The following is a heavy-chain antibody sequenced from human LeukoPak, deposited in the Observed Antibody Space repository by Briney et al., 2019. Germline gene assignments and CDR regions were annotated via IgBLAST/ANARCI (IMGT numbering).Heavy chain of an antibody. J-gene: IGHJ3*02. D-gene: IGHD1-26*01. CDR3: ATSIVGATSDAFDI. CDR1: GYTFTSYG. Sequence: ASVKVSCKASGYTFTSYGISWVRQAPGQGLEWMGWISAYNGNTNYAQKPQGRVTMTTDTSTSTAYMELRSLRSDDTAVYYCATSIVGATSDAFDIWGQGAMVTVSS. CDR2: ISAYNGNT. V-gene: IGHV1-18*01.